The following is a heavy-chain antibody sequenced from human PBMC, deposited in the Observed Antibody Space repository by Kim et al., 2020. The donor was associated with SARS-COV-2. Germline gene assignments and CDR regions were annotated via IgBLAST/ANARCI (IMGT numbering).Heavy chain of an antibody. V-gene: IGHV3-15*01. J-gene: IGHJ2*01. D-gene: IGHD3-10*01. CDR3: TTDPVVRGVNYWYFDL. CDR1: GFTFSNAW. Sequence: GGSLRLSCAASGFTFSNAWMSWVRQAPGKGLEWVGRIKSKTDGGTTDYAAPVKGRFTISRDDSKNTLYLQMNSLKTEDTAVYYCTTDPVVRGVNYWYFDLWGRGTLVTVSS. CDR2: IKSKTDGGTT.